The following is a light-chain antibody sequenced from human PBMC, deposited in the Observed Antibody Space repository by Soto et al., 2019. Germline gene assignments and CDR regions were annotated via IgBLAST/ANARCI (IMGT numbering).Light chain of an antibody. J-gene: IGLJ1*01. V-gene: IGLV1-44*01. CDR2: SNN. Sequence: QSVLTQPPTASRTPGQRVTISCSGSSSNIGSNTVNCYQQLPGTAPKLLIYSNNQRPSGVPDRFSGSTSGTAASLAISGFQSAAEADYYCAAWDARLTCYIFRTGTKVTGL. CDR1: SSNIGSNT. CDR3: AAWDARLTCYI.